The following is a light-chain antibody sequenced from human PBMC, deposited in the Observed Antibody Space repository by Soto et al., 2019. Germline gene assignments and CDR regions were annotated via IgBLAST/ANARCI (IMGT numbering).Light chain of an antibody. CDR1: QNISSY. V-gene: IGKV3-11*01. CDR2: DAS. J-gene: IGKJ4*01. Sequence: EIVLTQSPATLSLSPGEKATLSCRASQNISSYLAWYQHKPGQSPRLLIYDASNRATGIPARFSGSGSGTDFTLTISSLEPEDFAVYYCQQRSVWPPLSFGGGTKVDIK. CDR3: QQRSVWPPLS.